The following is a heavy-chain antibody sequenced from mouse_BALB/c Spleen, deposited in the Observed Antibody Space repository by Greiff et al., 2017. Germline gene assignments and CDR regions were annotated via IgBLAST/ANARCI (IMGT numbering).Heavy chain of an antibody. CDR3: ARGRYGKPYYAMDY. D-gene: IGHD2-10*02. CDR2: ILPGSGST. J-gene: IGHJ4*01. V-gene: IGHV1-9*01. Sequence: QVQLQQSGAELMKPGASVKISCKATGYTFSSYWIEWVKQRPGHGLEWIGEILPGSGSTNYNEKFKGKATFTADTSSNTAYMQLSSLTSEDSAVYYCARGRYGKPYYAMDYWGQGTSVTVSS. CDR1: GYTFSSYW.